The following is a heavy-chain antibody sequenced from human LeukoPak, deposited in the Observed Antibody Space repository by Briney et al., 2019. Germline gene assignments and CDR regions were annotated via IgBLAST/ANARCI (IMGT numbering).Heavy chain of an antibody. J-gene: IGHJ4*02. CDR2: INPNSGGT. D-gene: IGHD3-22*01. CDR3: ARDTRADDSSGYYPKYYFDY. Sequence: ASVKVSCKTSGYTFTGYYIHWVRQAPGQGLEWMGWINPNSGGTKYVEKFQGRVTMTRDTSTSTVHMELSSLRSEDTAVYYCARDTRADDSSGYYPKYYFDYWGQGTLVTVSS. V-gene: IGHV1-2*02. CDR1: GYTFTGYY.